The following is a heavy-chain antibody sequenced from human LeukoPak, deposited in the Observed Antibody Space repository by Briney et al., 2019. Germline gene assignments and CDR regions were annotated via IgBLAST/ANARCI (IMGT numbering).Heavy chain of an antibody. J-gene: IGHJ4*02. CDR3: AREWWGTLYYDSSGYYFDY. Sequence: GGSLRLSCAFSGFSFSSYWMSWVRQAPGKGLEWVSSISSSSSYIYYADSVKGRFTISRDNAKNSLYLQMNSLRAEDTAVYYCAREWWGTLYYDSSGYYFDYWGQGTLVTVSS. V-gene: IGHV3-21*01. D-gene: IGHD3-22*01. CDR2: ISSSSSYI. CDR1: GFSFSSYW.